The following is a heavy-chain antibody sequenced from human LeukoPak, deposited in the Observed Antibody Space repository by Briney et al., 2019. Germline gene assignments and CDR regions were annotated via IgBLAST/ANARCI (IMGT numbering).Heavy chain of an antibody. CDR2: INAGNGNT. D-gene: IGHD5-12*01. J-gene: IGHJ4*02. V-gene: IGHV1-3*01. CDR1: GYTFTSYA. Sequence: ASVKVSCKASGYTFTSYAMHWVRQAPGQRLEWMGWINAGNGNTKYSQEFQGRVTITRDTSASTAYMELSSLRSEDTAVYYCARGEGGYEPLDYWGQGTLVTVSS. CDR3: ARGEGGYEPLDY.